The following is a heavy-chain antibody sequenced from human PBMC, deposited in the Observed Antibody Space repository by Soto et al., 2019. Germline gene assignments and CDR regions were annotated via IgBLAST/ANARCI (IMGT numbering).Heavy chain of an antibody. V-gene: IGHV1-2*02. Sequence: ASVKVSCKASGYTFTGYYMHWVRQAPGQGLEWMGWINPNSGGTNYAQKLQGRVTMTRDTSISTAYMELRRLRSDDTAVYYCARDGMRITGDYYYYYGMDVWGQGTTVTVSS. CDR1: GYTFTGYY. D-gene: IGHD1-20*01. J-gene: IGHJ6*02. CDR2: INPNSGGT. CDR3: ARDGMRITGDYYYYYGMDV.